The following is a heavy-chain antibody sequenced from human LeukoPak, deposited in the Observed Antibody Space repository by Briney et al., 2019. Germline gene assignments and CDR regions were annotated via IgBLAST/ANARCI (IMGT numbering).Heavy chain of an antibody. CDR1: GFTFSSYA. CDR3: AKEARLRFLEWLLGNNWFDP. J-gene: IGHJ5*02. Sequence: GGSLRLSCAASGFTFSSYAMHWVRQAPGKGLEWVAVISYDGSNKYYADSVKGRFTISRDNSKNTLYLQMNSLRAEDTAVYYCAKEARLRFLEWLLGNNWFDPWGQGTLVTVSS. D-gene: IGHD3-3*01. CDR2: ISYDGSNK. V-gene: IGHV3-30-3*01.